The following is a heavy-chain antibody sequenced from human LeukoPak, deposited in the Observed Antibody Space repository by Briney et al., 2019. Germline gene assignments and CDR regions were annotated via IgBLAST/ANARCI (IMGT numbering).Heavy chain of an antibody. CDR3: TRSSGWWSLDY. CDR1: GDSISSSNW. V-gene: IGHV4-4*02. CDR2: ISHAGST. D-gene: IGHD6-13*01. Sequence: SETLSLTCTVSGDSISSSNWWNWVRLPPGKGLDWIGEISHAGSTKYSPSLKDRVTISKDNSKNQFSLKLNSVTAADTATYYCTRSSGWWSLDYWGQGALVTVSS. J-gene: IGHJ4*02.